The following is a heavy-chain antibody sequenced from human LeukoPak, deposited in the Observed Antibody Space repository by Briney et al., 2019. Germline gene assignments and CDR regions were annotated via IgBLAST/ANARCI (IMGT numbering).Heavy chain of an antibody. D-gene: IGHD3-16*01. Sequence: PSETLSLTCTVSGGSISSSSYYWGWIRQPPGKGLEWIGSIYYSGSTYYNPSLKSRVTISVDTSKNQFSLKLSSVTAADTAVYYCARTKRGYFDYWGQGTLVTVSS. CDR1: GGSISSSSYY. CDR2: IYYSGST. CDR3: ARTKRGYFDY. J-gene: IGHJ4*02. V-gene: IGHV4-39*01.